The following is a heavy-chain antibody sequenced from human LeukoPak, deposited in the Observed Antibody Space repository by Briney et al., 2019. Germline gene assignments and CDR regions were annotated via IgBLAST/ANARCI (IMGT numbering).Heavy chain of an antibody. V-gene: IGHV3-30*02. Sequence: QTGGSLRLSCAASGFTFSSYGMHWVRQAPGKGLECVAFISHDRAVEKFADSVKGRFTISRDNSKNTLYLQMHSLRAEDTAIYYCAKVLIRSSFGTPCSDWGQGTTVTVSS. J-gene: IGHJ6*02. CDR2: ISHDRAVE. D-gene: IGHD3-10*02. CDR3: AKVLIRSSFGTPCSD. CDR1: GFTFSSYG.